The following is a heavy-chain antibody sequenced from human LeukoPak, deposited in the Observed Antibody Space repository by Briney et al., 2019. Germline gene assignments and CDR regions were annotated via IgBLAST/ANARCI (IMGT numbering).Heavy chain of an antibody. CDR1: GFTFSSYG. J-gene: IGHJ5*02. CDR3: ARDMVVTAPWGFDP. D-gene: IGHD2-21*02. CDR2: IWYDGSNK. Sequence: PGRSLRLSCAASGFTFSSYGMHWVRQAPGKGLEWVAVIWYDGSNKYYADSVKGRFTISRDNSKTTLYLQMNSLRAEDTAVYYCARDMVVTAPWGFDPWGQGTLVTVSS. V-gene: IGHV3-33*01.